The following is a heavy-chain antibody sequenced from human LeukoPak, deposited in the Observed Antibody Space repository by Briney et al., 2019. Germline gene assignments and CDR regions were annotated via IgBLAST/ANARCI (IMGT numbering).Heavy chain of an antibody. D-gene: IGHD5-24*01. Sequence: PSETLSLTCAVYGGSFSGYYWSWIRQPPGKGLEWIGEINHSGSTNYNPSLKSRVTISVDTSKNQFSLKLSSVTAADTAVYYCARGGGRWLQLMGYYYYMDVWGKGTTVTVSS. CDR1: GGSFSGYY. V-gene: IGHV4-34*01. CDR2: INHSGST. CDR3: ARGGGRWLQLMGYYYYMDV. J-gene: IGHJ6*03.